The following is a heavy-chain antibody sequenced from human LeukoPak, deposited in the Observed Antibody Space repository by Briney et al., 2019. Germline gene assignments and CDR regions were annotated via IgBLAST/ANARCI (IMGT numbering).Heavy chain of an antibody. Sequence: GGSLRLSCAASGFTFSDYWMSWVRQAPGKGLEWVANIKQDGSEKYYVESVEGRFSISRDNAKNSLFLQMNSLRADDTAMYYCARRLMDTAMAYYYYYALDVWGQGTTVTVSS. V-gene: IGHV3-7*01. CDR3: ARRLMDTAMAYYYYYALDV. J-gene: IGHJ6*02. D-gene: IGHD5-18*01. CDR1: GFTFSDYW. CDR2: IKQDGSEK.